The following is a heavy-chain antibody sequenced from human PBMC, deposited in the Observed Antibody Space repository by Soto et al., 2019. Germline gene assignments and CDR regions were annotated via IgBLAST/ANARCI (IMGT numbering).Heavy chain of an antibody. Sequence: QVQLVESGGAVVQPGRSLRLSCAASGFTFTNYAVHWVRQTPGKGLEWVALISYDGSTQNYTDSVKGRFTTSRDDSKTTLYLQMNGLRPADTAVYYCAKDCRAGFFGGSGTFDYWGQGTLVTVSS. CDR2: ISYDGSTQ. CDR3: AKDCRAGFFGGSGTFDY. J-gene: IGHJ4*02. D-gene: IGHD3-10*01. V-gene: IGHV3-30*18. CDR1: GFTFTNYA.